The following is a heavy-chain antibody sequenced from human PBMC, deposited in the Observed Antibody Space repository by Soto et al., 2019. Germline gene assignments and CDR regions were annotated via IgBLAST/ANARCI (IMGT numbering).Heavy chain of an antibody. D-gene: IGHD6-6*01. Sequence: PGWSLRLACESSVFTFKESAMKWVRQAPGKGLEWVASISDTGASTWYAESVRGRLSISRGNSKNTLYLQMNSLRGEDTAVYYCATVAYSSSSATYYFDYWGQGTLVTVSS. CDR3: ATVAYSSSSATYYFDY. V-gene: IGHV3-23*01. CDR1: VFTFKESA. J-gene: IGHJ4*02. CDR2: ISDTGAST.